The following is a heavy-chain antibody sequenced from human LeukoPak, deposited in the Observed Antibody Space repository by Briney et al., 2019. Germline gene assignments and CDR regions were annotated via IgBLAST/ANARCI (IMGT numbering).Heavy chain of an antibody. J-gene: IGHJ4*02. CDR1: GFTFSTYA. CDR2: IGGTGDST. Sequence: GALRLSCAASGFTFSTYAMTWVRQAPGKGLEWVSAIGGTGDSTYYADSVKGRFTISRDNSKNTLYLQMNSLRAEDTAIYYCAKPYDTSGNYWAPFDYWGQGTLVTVSS. V-gene: IGHV3-23*01. D-gene: IGHD3-22*01. CDR3: AKPYDTSGNYWAPFDY.